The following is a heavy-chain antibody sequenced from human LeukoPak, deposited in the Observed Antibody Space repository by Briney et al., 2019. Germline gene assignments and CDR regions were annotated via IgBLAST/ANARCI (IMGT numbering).Heavy chain of an antibody. CDR2: IYYSGST. V-gene: IGHV4-59*01. CDR3: TRRVATTGIYAFDI. J-gene: IGHJ3*02. CDR1: GGSISTYY. D-gene: IGHD1-1*01. Sequence: SETLSLTCTMSGGSISGGSISTYYWTWIRQPPGKGLEWIGYIYYSGSTNYNPSLKSRVTISLDTSKNQFSLKLYSVTAADTAVYYCTRRVATTGIYAFDIWGQGTMVTVSS.